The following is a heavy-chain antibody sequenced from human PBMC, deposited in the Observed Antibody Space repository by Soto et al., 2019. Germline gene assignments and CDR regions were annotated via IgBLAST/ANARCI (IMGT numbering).Heavy chain of an antibody. CDR1: GFIFSSYE. CDR3: AREHSYDAFDF. V-gene: IGHV3-48*03. D-gene: IGHD3-10*01. Sequence: GGSLRLSCAASGFIFSSYEMNWVRQAPGKGLEWVSYISSGGSTIYYADSVGGRFTISRDNAKNSLYLQMNSLRAEDTAVYYCAREHSYDAFDFWGQGTMVTV. CDR2: ISSGGSTI. J-gene: IGHJ3*01.